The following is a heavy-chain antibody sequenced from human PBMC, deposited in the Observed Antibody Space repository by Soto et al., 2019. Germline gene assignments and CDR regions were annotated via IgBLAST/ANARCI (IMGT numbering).Heavy chain of an antibody. CDR2: ISAYNGNT. V-gene: IGHV1-18*01. J-gene: IGHJ6*02. Sequence: QVQLVQSGAEVKKPGASVKVSCKTSGYTFTYYGISWVRQAPGQGLEWMGWISAYNGNTNYAQKFQGRVTMTTDTSTSTAYMDLRSLRSDDTAMNYCARDRMFTAASPDCMDVWGQGTTVTVSS. D-gene: IGHD6-13*01. CDR3: ARDRMFTAASPDCMDV. CDR1: GYTFTYYG.